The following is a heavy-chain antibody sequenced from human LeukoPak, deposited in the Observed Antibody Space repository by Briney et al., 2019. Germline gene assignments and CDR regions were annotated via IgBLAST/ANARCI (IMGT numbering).Heavy chain of an antibody. J-gene: IGHJ4*02. D-gene: IGHD1-14*01. V-gene: IGHV3-30*03. Sequence: GGSLRLSCAASGFTFSSYGMHWVRQAPGKGLEWVAVISYDGSNKYYADSVKGRFTISRDNSKNTLYLQMNSLRAEDTAVYYCAREPGPGYFDYWGQGTLVTVSS. CDR3: AREPGPGYFDY. CDR1: GFTFSSYG. CDR2: ISYDGSNK.